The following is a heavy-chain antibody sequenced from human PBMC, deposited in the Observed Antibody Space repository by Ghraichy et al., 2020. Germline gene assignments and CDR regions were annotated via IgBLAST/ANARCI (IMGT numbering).Heavy chain of an antibody. CDR3: AKDGRPYCGGGYFDP. V-gene: IGHV3-7*01. CDR1: GFTFNSYC. CDR2: IKEDGRAT. J-gene: IGHJ2*01. Sequence: GGSLRLSCVGSGFTFNSYCMGWVRQAPGKGLEWVATIKEDGRATNYVASVKGRFTISRDNSRDTLHLQVNSLRSDDTAVYYCAKDGRPYCGGGYFDPWGRGTLVTVSS. D-gene: IGHD2-21*02.